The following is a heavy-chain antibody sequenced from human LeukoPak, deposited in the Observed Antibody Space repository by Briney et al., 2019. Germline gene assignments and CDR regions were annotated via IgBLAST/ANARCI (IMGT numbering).Heavy chain of an antibody. D-gene: IGHD6-6*01. CDR1: GFTFSSYG. Sequence: GGSLRLSCAASGFTFSSYGMHWVRQAPGKGLEWVAFIRYDGSNKYYADSVKGRFTISRDNSKNTLYLQMNSLRAEDTAVYYCAKVSLIAARIGWFDPWGQGTLVTVSS. CDR3: AKVSLIAARIGWFDP. J-gene: IGHJ5*02. CDR2: IRYDGSNK. V-gene: IGHV3-30*02.